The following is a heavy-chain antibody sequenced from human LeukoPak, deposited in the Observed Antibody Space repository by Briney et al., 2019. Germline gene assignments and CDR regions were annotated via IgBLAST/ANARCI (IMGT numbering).Heavy chain of an antibody. J-gene: IGHJ4*02. D-gene: IGHD3-22*01. CDR2: IIPIFGTA. CDR1: GGTFSSYA. Sequence: SVKVSCKASGGTFSSYAISWVRQAPGQGLEWMGRIIPIFGTANYAQKFQGRVTITTDESTSTAYMELSSLRSEDTAVYYYARDLTDYYDSSGYYYGYWGQGTLVTVSS. CDR3: ARDLTDYYDSSGYYYGY. V-gene: IGHV1-69*05.